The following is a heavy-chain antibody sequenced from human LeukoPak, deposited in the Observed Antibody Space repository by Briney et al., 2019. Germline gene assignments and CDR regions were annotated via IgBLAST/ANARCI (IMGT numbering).Heavy chain of an antibody. D-gene: IGHD5-18*01. CDR3: AGGGSYGPFDP. Sequence: SETLSLTCTVSGTSIFNYYWNWIRQPPGKGLEWIGYVYHSGSTNYNPSLESRLTMSVDTSKNQFSLKLSSVTAADTAIYYCAGGGSYGPFDPRGQGTLVTVSS. J-gene: IGHJ5*02. CDR2: VYHSGST. V-gene: IGHV4-59*01. CDR1: GTSIFNYY.